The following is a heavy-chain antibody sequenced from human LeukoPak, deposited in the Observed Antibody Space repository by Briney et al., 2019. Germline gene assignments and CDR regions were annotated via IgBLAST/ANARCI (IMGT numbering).Heavy chain of an antibody. J-gene: IGHJ4*02. Sequence: GGSLRLSCAASGFTFSSYSMNWVRQAPGKGLEWVSSISSSSSYIYYADSVKGRFTISRDNAKNSLYLQMNSLRAEDTAVYYCAKMDAPYCGGDCYYYFDYWGQGTLVTVSS. CDR2: ISSSSSYI. CDR3: AKMDAPYCGGDCYYYFDY. D-gene: IGHD2-21*02. V-gene: IGHV3-21*01. CDR1: GFTFSSYS.